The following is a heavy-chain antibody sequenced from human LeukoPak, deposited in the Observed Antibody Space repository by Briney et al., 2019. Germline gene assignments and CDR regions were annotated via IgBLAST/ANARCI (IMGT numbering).Heavy chain of an antibody. CDR3: ATDPFNTMVRGVIRTIDY. V-gene: IGHV1-24*01. D-gene: IGHD3-10*01. Sequence: ASVKVSCKVSGYTLTELSMHWVRQAPGKGLEWMGGFDPEDGETIYAQKFQGRVTMTEDTSTDTAYMELSSLRSEDTAVYYCATDPFNTMVRGVIRTIDYWGQGTLVTVSS. J-gene: IGHJ4*02. CDR1: GYTLTELS. CDR2: FDPEDGET.